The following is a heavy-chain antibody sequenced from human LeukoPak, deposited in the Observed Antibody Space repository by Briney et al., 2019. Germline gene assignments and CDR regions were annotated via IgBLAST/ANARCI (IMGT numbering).Heavy chain of an antibody. J-gene: IGHJ3*02. CDR1: GFTFSSYG. V-gene: IGHV3-30*02. D-gene: IGHD1-26*01. Sequence: PGGSLRLPCAASGFTFSSYGMHWVRQAPGKGLEWVAFIRYDGSNKYYADSVKGRFTISRDNSKNTLYLQMNSLRAEDTAVYYCAKGFRGATSDAFDIWGQGTVVTVSS. CDR2: IRYDGSNK. CDR3: AKGFRGATSDAFDI.